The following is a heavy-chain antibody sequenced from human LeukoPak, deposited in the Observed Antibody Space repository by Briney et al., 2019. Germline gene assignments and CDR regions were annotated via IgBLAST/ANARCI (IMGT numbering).Heavy chain of an antibody. CDR2: INPSGGST. CDR3: ARLGHDCSSTSCRENWFDP. D-gene: IGHD2-2*01. J-gene: IGHJ5*02. V-gene: IGHV1-46*01. Sequence: ASVKVSCKASGYTFTSYYMHWVRQAPGQGLEWMGIINPSGGSTSYAQKFQGRVTMTRDMSTSTVYMELSSLRSEDTAVYYCARLGHDCSSTSCRENWFDPWGQGTLVTVSS. CDR1: GYTFTSYY.